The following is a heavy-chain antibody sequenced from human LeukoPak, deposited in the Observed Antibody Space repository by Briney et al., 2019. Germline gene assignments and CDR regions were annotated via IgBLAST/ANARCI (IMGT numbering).Heavy chain of an antibody. CDR3: ARSMGSRDYVDY. Sequence: SVKVSCKASGRTFSSYAIIWVRQAPGQGLEWMGGIIPIFGTANYAQKLKGRVTITTDESTSTAYMELSSLRSEDTAVYYCARSMGSRDYVDYWGQGTLVTVSS. CDR1: GRTFSSYA. CDR2: IIPIFGTA. V-gene: IGHV1-69*05. J-gene: IGHJ4*02. D-gene: IGHD1-26*01.